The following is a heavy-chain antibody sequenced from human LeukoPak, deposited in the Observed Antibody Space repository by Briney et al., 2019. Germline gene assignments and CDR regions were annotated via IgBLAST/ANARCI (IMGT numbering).Heavy chain of an antibody. CDR3: AKAPHIQSGWFDP. CDR1: GFTFDDYA. V-gene: IGHV3-9*01. D-gene: IGHD3-3*01. CDR2: ISWNSGSI. Sequence: GGSLRLSCAASGFTFDDYAMHWVRQTPGKGLEWVSGISWNSGSIVYADSVKGRFTISRDNAKNSLYLQMNSLRTEDTALYYCAKAPHIQSGWFDPWGQGTLVTVSS. J-gene: IGHJ5*02.